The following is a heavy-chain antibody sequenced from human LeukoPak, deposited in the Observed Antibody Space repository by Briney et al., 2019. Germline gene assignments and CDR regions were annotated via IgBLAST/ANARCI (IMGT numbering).Heavy chain of an antibody. J-gene: IGHJ4*02. D-gene: IGHD6-13*01. V-gene: IGHV4-34*01. CDR3: ARVSGYSSSWYDY. CDR1: GGSFSGYY. CDR2: INHGGIT. Sequence: PSETLSLTCAVYGGSFSGYYWSWLRQPPGKGLEWIGEINHGGITNYNPALKSRVTLSVDTSKNHFSLKVNSVTAADTAVYYCARVSGYSSSWYDYWGQGTLVTVSS.